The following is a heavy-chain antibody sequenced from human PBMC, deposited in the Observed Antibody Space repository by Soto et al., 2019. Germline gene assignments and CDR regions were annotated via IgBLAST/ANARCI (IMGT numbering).Heavy chain of an antibody. J-gene: IGHJ1*01. V-gene: IGHV4-34*01. CDR2: ICHGGGA. CDR3: AGYSNSWSKYVKH. D-gene: IGHD6-13*01. CDR1: GGSFSGYC. Sequence: VQLQQWGAGLLKPSETLSLTCAVYGGSFSGYCWSWIRQTPEERLERVGGICHGGGANYNPSLKSRVSFSMDPSKNQFSLKLNSVMAADTAVYYCAGYSNSWSKYVKHWGRGSLVTVSS.